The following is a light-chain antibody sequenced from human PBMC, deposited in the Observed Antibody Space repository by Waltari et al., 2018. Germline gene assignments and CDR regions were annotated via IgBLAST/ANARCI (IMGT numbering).Light chain of an antibody. V-gene: IGLV1-44*01. CDR2: GDN. Sequence: QSALTQPPSASGTPGQRVTISCSGSSSNIGTKTVNWYQQLPGMAPRLLIYGDNQRPSGVPRRFSASKSGTSASLAISGLQSEDEADYFCAAWDDSLNGLYVFGTGTTVTVL. CDR1: SSNIGTKT. CDR3: AAWDDSLNGLYV. J-gene: IGLJ1*01.